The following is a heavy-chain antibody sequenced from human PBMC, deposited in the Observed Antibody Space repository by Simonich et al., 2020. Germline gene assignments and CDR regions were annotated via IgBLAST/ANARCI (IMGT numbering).Heavy chain of an antibody. Sequence: QVQLQESGPGLVTPSETLSLTCTVSGGSISSYYWSWIRQPPGKGLEWIGYIYYSGGTNYNPSLRSRVTISVDTSKNQFSLKLSSVTAADTAVYYCARLPDYWGQGTLVTVSS. V-gene: IGHV4-59*08. CDR3: ARLPDY. CDR2: IYYSGGT. J-gene: IGHJ4*02. CDR1: GGSISSYY.